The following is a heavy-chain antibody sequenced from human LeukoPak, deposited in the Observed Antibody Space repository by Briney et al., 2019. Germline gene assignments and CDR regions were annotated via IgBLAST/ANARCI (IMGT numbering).Heavy chain of an antibody. D-gene: IGHD3-9*01. V-gene: IGHV3-30*18. J-gene: IGHJ4*01. CDR3: AKDLGDILTGYYLDY. CDR1: GFTFSSYG. Sequence: GRSLRLSCAASGFTFSSYGMHWVRQAPGKGLEWAAVISYDGSNKYYADSVKGRFTISRDNSKNTLYLQMNSLRAEDTAVYYCAKDLGDILTGYYLDYWGQGTLVTVSS. CDR2: ISYDGSNK.